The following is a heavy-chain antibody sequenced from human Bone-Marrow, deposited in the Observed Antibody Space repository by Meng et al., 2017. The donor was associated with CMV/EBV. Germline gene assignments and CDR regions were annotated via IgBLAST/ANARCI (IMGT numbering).Heavy chain of an antibody. Sequence: GEYLKISCAASGFTFSSYWMSWVRQAPGKGLEWVANIKQDGSEKYYVDSVKGRFTISRDNAKNSLYLQMNSLRAEDTAVYYCATLYQLRYGYWGQGTLVTVSS. CDR3: ATLYQLRYGY. CDR2: IKQDGSEK. D-gene: IGHD2-2*01. J-gene: IGHJ4*02. CDR1: GFTFSSYW. V-gene: IGHV3-7*01.